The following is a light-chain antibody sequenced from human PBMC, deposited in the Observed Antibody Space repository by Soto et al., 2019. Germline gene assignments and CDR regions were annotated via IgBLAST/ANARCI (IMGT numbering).Light chain of an antibody. V-gene: IGKV3-15*01. CDR3: QQYNNWPPIT. J-gene: IGKJ4*01. CDR1: QSISSD. CDR2: GAS. Sequence: EIVMTQSPAALSVSPGERATLSCRASQSISSDLAWYQQKPGQAPRLLIYGASTRATGIPARFSGSGSGTDFTLTISSLQSEDFAVYYCQQYNNWPPITFGGGTKVDIK.